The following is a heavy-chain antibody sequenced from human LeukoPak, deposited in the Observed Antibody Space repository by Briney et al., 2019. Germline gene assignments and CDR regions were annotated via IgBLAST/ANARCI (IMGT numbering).Heavy chain of an antibody. V-gene: IGHV4-34*01. CDR1: GGSFSGYY. D-gene: IGHD3-10*01. CDR2: INHSGST. Sequence: SETLSLTCAVYGGSFSGYYWSWIRQPPGKGLEWIGEINHSGSTNYNPSLKSRVTISVDTSKKQFSLKLSSVTAADTAVYYFARGGYYYGSGSYLYDYWDQGALVTVSS. J-gene: IGHJ4*02. CDR3: ARGGYYYGSGSYLYDY.